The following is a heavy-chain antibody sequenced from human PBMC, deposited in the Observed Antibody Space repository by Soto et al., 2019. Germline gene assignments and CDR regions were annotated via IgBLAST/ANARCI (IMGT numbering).Heavy chain of an antibody. V-gene: IGHV4-30-4*01. CDR1: GDYIHVGGYY. D-gene: IGHD2-2*01. J-gene: IGHJ5*02. CDR2: IYYTGKT. CDR3: GRDLTSNANCIDP. Sequence: LSLTCTVSGDYIHVGGYYWTWIRQRPGKGLEWMGYIYYTGKTYYNPSLGSRLTMSVDRSKNQFSLRLTSVTAADTAVYFCGRDLTSNANCIDPWGQGTLVTVSS.